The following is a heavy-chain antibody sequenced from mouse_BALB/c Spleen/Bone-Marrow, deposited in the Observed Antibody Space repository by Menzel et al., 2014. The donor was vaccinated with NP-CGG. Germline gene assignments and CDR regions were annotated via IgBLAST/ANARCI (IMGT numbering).Heavy chain of an antibody. D-gene: IGHD2-1*01. CDR2: IYPGDGST. CDR1: GYTFTSRY. Sequence: VHLVESGPELVKPGASVKMSCKASGYTFTSRYIHWVKQSPGQGLEWIGWIYPGDGSTEYNEKFKGKTTLTADKSSSTAYMLLSSLTSEDSAIYFCARPDGNYESYFDYWGQGTTLTVSS. CDR3: ARPDGNYESYFDY. V-gene: IGHV1S56*01. J-gene: IGHJ2*01.